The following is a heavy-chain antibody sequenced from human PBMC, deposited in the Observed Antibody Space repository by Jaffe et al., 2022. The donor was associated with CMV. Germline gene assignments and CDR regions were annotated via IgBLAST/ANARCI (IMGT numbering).Heavy chain of an antibody. CDR1: GFTFSNAW. CDR3: TTATLWYSYGSNDAFDI. CDR2: IKSKTDGGTT. D-gene: IGHD5-18*01. V-gene: IGHV3-15*01. J-gene: IGHJ3*02. Sequence: EVQLVESGGGLVKPGGSLRLSCAASGFTFSNAWMSWVRQAPGKGLEWVGRIKSKTDGGTTDYAAPVKGRFTISRDDSKNTLYLQMNSLKTEDTAVYYCTTATLWYSYGSNDAFDIWGQGTMVTVSS.